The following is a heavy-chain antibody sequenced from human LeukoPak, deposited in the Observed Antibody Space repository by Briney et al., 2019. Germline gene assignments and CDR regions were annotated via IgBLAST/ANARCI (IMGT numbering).Heavy chain of an antibody. CDR1: GFTVSSNY. CDR3: ARVLLWFGTFDP. Sequence: PGGSLTLSCAASGFTVSSNYMGWLRQAPGKGLEWVSVIYSGGSTYYADSGKGRFTISRDNSKNTLYLQMNSLRAEDTAVYYCARVLLWFGTFDPWGQGTLVTVSS. J-gene: IGHJ5*02. D-gene: IGHD3-10*01. CDR2: IYSGGST. V-gene: IGHV3-53*01.